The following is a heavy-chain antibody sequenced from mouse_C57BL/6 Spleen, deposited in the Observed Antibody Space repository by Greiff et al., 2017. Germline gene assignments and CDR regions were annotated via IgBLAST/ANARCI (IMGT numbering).Heavy chain of an antibody. CDR2: IYPRDGST. J-gene: IGHJ4*01. CDR3: ARWEGTTVVARCYYAMGY. D-gene: IGHD1-1*01. Sequence: QQSGPELVKPGASVKLSCKASGYTFTSYVINWVKQRPGQGLEWIGLIYPRDGSTKYNEKFKGKATLTVNSSSSTAYMELHSLTSEGSAVYFCARWEGTTVVARCYYAMGYWGQGTSVTVTS. V-gene: IGHV1-85*01. CDR1: GYTFTSYV.